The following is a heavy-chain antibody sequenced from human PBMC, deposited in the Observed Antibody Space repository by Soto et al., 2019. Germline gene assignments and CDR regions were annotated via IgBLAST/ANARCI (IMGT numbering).Heavy chain of an antibody. Sequence: ASVNVSCKASGYTFTGYYIHWGRRAPGQGLECMGWINPNSGGTNYAQKFRGRVTMTRDTSNSTAYMELSRLRSDDTAVYYCARPDLLNYYDSSGYFVDAFDIWGQGTMVTVSS. D-gene: IGHD3-22*01. J-gene: IGHJ3*02. CDR3: ARPDLLNYYDSSGYFVDAFDI. CDR1: GYTFTGYY. V-gene: IGHV1-2*02. CDR2: INPNSGGT.